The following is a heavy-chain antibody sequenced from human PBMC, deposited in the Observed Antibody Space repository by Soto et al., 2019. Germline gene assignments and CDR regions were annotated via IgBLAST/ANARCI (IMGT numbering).Heavy chain of an antibody. CDR2: IYNSGRT. CDR1: GGSVDSDSHY. D-gene: IGHD6-6*01. J-gene: IGHJ4*02. Sequence: SETLSLTCTVSGGSVDSDSHYWTWIRHPPGKGLEWIGYIYNSGRTTYNPSLESRVTISIDTSRNQFSLKLTSVTAADTAVFYCAREYSNSPEAFDFWGQGTLVTVSS. CDR3: AREYSNSPEAFDF. V-gene: IGHV4-61*01.